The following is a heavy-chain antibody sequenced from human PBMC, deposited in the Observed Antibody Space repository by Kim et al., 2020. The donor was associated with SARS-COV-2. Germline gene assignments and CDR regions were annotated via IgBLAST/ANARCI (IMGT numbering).Heavy chain of an antibody. V-gene: IGHV4-59*13. CDR3: ARAGELGYCSGVGCSRFEINF. J-gene: IGHJ4*02. CDR1: DGSIGSYY. CDR2: IYYSGST. Sequence: SETLSLTCTVSDGSIGSYYWSWIRQPPGKGLEWIGYIYYSGSTNYNPSLKSRGTISVDTSKNQFSLKLSSVTAADTAVYFCARAGELGYCSGVGCSRFEINFWGQGTLVTVSS. D-gene: IGHD2-15*01.